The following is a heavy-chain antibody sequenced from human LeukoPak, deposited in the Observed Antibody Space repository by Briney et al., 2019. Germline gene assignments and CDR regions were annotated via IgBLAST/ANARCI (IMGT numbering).Heavy chain of an antibody. CDR1: GGSISSSSYY. CDR2: IYYSGST. J-gene: IGHJ3*02. V-gene: IGHV4-39*01. CDR3: ARHRKSGWDDAFDI. D-gene: IGHD6-19*01. Sequence: SETLSLTCTVSGGSISSSSYYWGWIRQPPGKGLEWIGSIYYSGSTYYNPSLKSRVTISVDTSKNQFSLKLSSVTAADTAVYYSARHRKSGWDDAFDIWGQGTMVTVSS.